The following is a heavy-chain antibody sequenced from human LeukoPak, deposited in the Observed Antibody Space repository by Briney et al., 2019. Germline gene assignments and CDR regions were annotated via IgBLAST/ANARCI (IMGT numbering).Heavy chain of an antibody. V-gene: IGHV3-15*01. Sequence: PGGSLRLSCAASGFTFSKVCMSWVRQAPGKGLEWVGRINSKTDGGTIDYAAPVKGRFTISRDDSKDTLFLQMNSLKTEDTAVYYCTTDLSELDDSGYYAKYFHHWGQGTLVSVSS. D-gene: IGHD3-22*01. CDR1: GFTFSKVC. J-gene: IGHJ1*01. CDR3: TTDLSELDDSGYYAKYFHH. CDR2: INSKTDGGTI.